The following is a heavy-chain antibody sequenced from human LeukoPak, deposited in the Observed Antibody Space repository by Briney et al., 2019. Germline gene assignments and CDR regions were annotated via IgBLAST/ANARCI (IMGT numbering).Heavy chain of an antibody. CDR3: ARSFSDSDHDYYYYYYMDV. CDR2: FFSGGST. CDR1: GFSVSSNS. J-gene: IGHJ6*03. Sequence: PGGALRLSFSAPGFSVSSNSMGWGPQAPGEGVGGGSVFFSGGSTYYADSVKGRFTISRDNSKNTLYLQMNSLRAEDTAVYYCARSFSDSDHDYYYYYYMDVWGKGTTVTVSS. V-gene: IGHV3-66*01. D-gene: IGHD2-21*02.